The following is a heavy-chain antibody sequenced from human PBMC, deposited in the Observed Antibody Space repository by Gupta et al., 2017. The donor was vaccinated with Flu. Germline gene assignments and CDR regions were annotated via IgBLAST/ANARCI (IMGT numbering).Heavy chain of an antibody. D-gene: IGHD3-10*01. Sequence: EVRLVESGGGLVQPGGSLRLSCAASGFSLRSYWMHWVRHAPGKGLVWVARIDSVGTTTGYADSVKGRFTISRDNTKNTLYLQMNSLRAEDTAVYYCARVPYRSGSYLLEFWGQGTLVTVS. J-gene: IGHJ4*02. CDR1: GFSLRSYW. CDR3: ARVPYRSGSYLLEF. CDR2: IDSVGTTT. V-gene: IGHV3-74*01.